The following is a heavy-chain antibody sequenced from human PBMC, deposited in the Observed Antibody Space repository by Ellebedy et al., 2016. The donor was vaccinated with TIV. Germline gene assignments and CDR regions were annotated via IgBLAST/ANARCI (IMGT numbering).Heavy chain of an antibody. D-gene: IGHD5-12*01. Sequence: GESLKISCAASGFTFSNYAMHWVRQAPGKGLEWVAVISYDGNTKYYADSVKGRFTISRDNSKNTLYLQMNSLRAEDTAIYNCARSNSDVALAGSFDYWGQGTLVTVSS. J-gene: IGHJ4*02. CDR3: ARSNSDVALAGSFDY. CDR2: ISYDGNTK. V-gene: IGHV3-30*01. CDR1: GFTFSNYA.